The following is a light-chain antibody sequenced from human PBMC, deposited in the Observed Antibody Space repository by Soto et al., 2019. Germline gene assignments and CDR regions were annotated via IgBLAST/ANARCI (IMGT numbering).Light chain of an antibody. J-gene: IGKJ2*01. Sequence: DIQMTQSPSTLSASVGERVTITCRASQSISSWLAWYQQKPGKAPKLLIREASTLESGVPSRFSGSVSGSEFTLTISSLQPDDFVTYYCQQYYAYPYTFGQGTKLEIK. CDR2: EAS. CDR3: QQYYAYPYT. V-gene: IGKV1-5*03. CDR1: QSISSW.